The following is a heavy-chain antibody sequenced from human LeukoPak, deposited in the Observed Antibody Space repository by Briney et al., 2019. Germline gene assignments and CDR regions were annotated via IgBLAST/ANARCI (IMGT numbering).Heavy chain of an antibody. CDR3: AKAPFRRNSNYYDSSGYGDSFGY. CDR1: GFTFSNAW. CDR2: IKSKTDGGTT. D-gene: IGHD3-22*01. J-gene: IGHJ4*02. Sequence: PGGSLRLSCAASGFTFSNAWMSWVRQAPGKGLEWVGRIKSKTDGGTTDYAAPVKGRFTISRDDSKNTLYLQMNSLRAEDTAVYYCAKAPFRRNSNYYDSSGYGDSFGYWGQGTLVTVSS. V-gene: IGHV3-15*01.